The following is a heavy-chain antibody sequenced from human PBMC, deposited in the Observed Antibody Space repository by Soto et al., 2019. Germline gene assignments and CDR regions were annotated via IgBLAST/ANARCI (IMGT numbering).Heavy chain of an antibody. Sequence: QVQLVQSGAEVKKPGASVKVSCKASGYTFTSYAMHWVRQAPGQRLEWMGGINAGNGNTKYSQKFQGRVTITRDTSASTAYMELSSLRSEDTAVYYCARGLLGDPRLFFDYWGQGTLVTVSS. CDR2: INAGNGNT. J-gene: IGHJ4*02. CDR1: GYTFTSYA. CDR3: ARGLLGDPRLFFDY. D-gene: IGHD1-26*01. V-gene: IGHV1-3*01.